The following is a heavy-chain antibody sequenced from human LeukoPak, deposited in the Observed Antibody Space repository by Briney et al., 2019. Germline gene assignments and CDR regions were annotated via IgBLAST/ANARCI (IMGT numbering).Heavy chain of an antibody. CDR1: RFTFSYYS. D-gene: IGHD3-22*01. J-gene: IGHJ4*02. CDR3: ARGGAGPYYYDTSGYFRYYFDY. V-gene: IGHV3-21*01. CDR2: ISSSSSYI. Sequence: MPGRSLRLSCAASRFTFSYYSMNWVRQAPGKGLEWVSSISSSSSYISYADSVKGRFTISRDNAKNSLYLQVNSLRAEDTAVYYCARGGAGPYYYDTSGYFRYYFDYWGQGTLVTVSS.